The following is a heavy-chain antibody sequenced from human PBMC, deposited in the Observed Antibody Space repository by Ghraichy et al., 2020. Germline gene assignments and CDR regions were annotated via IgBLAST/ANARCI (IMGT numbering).Heavy chain of an antibody. CDR1: GFIFSKDW. J-gene: IGHJ3*01. D-gene: IGHD3-22*01. V-gene: IGHV3-15*01. CDR3: SALNHRSGFKL. Sequence: GGSLRLSCAASGFIFSKDWMTWVRQTPGKGLEWVGRIRSRADGGTIEYAAPVKGRFTISRDDSKDTLYLQMNSLKLEDTAVYYCSALNHRSGFKLWGQGTVVSVSS. CDR2: IRSRADGGTI.